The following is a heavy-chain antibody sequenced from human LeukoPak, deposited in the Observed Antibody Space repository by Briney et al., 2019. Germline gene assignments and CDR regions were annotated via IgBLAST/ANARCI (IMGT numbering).Heavy chain of an antibody. CDR1: GGSISSSSYY. V-gene: IGHV4-39*07. Sequence: SETLSLTCTVSGGSISSSSYYWGWIRQPPGKGLEWIGSIYYSGSTYYNPSLKSRVTISVDTSKNQFSLKLSSVTAADTAVYYCARRGGGTGEATITTFDYWGQGTLVTASS. CDR3: ARRGGGTGEATITTFDY. CDR2: IYYSGST. J-gene: IGHJ4*02. D-gene: IGHD5-12*01.